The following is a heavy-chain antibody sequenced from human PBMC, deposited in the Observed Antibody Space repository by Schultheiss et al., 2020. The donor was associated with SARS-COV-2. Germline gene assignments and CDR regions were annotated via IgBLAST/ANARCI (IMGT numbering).Heavy chain of an antibody. CDR1: GFTFSSYG. J-gene: IGHJ4*02. CDR2: ISYDGSNR. V-gene: IGHV3-30*03. D-gene: IGHD6-13*01. Sequence: GGSLRLSCAASGFTFSSYGMHWVRQAPGKGLEWVAVISYDGSNRYYADSVKGRFTISRDNSKNTLYLQMNSLRAEDTAVYYCARDLAAAANEGDYWGQGTLVTVSS. CDR3: ARDLAAAANEGDY.